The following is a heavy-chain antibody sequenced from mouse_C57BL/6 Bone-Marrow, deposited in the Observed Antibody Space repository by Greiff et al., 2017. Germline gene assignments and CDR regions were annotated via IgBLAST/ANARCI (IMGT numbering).Heavy chain of an antibody. D-gene: IGHD2-3*01. Sequence: QVQLQQPGAELVRPGSSVKLSCKASGYTFTSYWMHWVKQRPIQGLEWIGNIDPSDSETHYNQQFKDKATLTVDKSSSTAYMQLSSLTSEDSAVYYCARGGYYGSLAYWGQGTLVTVSA. V-gene: IGHV1-52*01. CDR2: IDPSDSET. CDR1: GYTFTSYW. CDR3: ARGGYYGSLAY. J-gene: IGHJ3*01.